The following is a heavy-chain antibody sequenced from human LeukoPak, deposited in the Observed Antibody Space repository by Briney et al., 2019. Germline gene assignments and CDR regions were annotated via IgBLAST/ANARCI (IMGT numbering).Heavy chain of an antibody. Sequence: SETLSLTCAVYGASFSGYYWSWIRQPPGKGLEWIGEINHSGSTNYNPSLKSRVTISVDTSKRQFSLNLTSVTAADTAVYYCASRQVSGRSYYFDFWGQGTLVTVSS. V-gene: IGHV4-34*01. CDR3: ASRQVSGRSYYFDF. J-gene: IGHJ4*02. D-gene: IGHD1-26*01. CDR2: INHSGST. CDR1: GASFSGYY.